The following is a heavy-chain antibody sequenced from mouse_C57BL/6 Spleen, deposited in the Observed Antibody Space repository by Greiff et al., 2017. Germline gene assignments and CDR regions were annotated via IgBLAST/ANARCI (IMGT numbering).Heavy chain of an antibody. V-gene: IGHV1-76*01. D-gene: IGHD2-4*01. Sequence: QVQLKQSGAELVRPGASVKLSCKASGYTFTDYYINWVKQRPGQGLEWIARIYPGSGNTYYNEKFKGKATLTAEKSSSTAYMQLSSLTSEDSAVYFCARSPYDYGWFAYWGQGTLVTVSA. CDR1: GYTFTDYY. CDR2: IYPGSGNT. CDR3: ARSPYDYGWFAY. J-gene: IGHJ3*01.